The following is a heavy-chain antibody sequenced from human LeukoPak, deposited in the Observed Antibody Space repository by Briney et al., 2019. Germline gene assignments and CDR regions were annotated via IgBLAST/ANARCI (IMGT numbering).Heavy chain of an antibody. CDR3: AKDHGSGSYYYYYYYMDV. Sequence: GSLRLSCAASGFTFSSYGMHWVRQAPGKGLEWVAFIRYDGSNKYYADSVKGRFTISRDNSKNTLYLQMNSLRAEDTAVYYCAKDHGSGSYYYYYYYMDVWGKGTTVTISS. V-gene: IGHV3-30*02. D-gene: IGHD3-10*01. CDR1: GFTFSSYG. J-gene: IGHJ6*03. CDR2: IRYDGSNK.